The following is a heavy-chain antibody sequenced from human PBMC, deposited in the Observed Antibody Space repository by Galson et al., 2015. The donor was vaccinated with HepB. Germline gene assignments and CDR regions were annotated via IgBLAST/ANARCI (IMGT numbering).Heavy chain of an antibody. Sequence: SISSSNWWSWVRQPPGKGLEWIGEIYHSGSTNYNPSLKSRVTISLDKSKNQFSLNLSSVIAADTAVYYCARGIAVVPTGPQTAGEDYWGQGILVTVSS. J-gene: IGHJ4*02. CDR2: IYHSGST. V-gene: IGHV4-4*02. D-gene: IGHD2-2*01. CDR3: ARGIAVVPTGPQTAGEDY. CDR1: SISSSNW.